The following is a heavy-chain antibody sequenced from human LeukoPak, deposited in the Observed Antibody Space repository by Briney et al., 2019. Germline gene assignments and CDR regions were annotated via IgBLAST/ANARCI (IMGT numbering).Heavy chain of an antibody. CDR3: ARELDDRYFDY. CDR1: GGSLSRYF. V-gene: IGHV4-4*07. Sequence: SETLSLTRTVPGGSLSRYFWSWVPQPAGKRGEWGGRIYTSGSTNYTPSLKSRVTMSVDTSKNQFSLKLSSVTAADTAVYYCARELDDRYFDYWGQGTLVTVSS. D-gene: IGHD3-22*01. CDR2: IYTSGST. J-gene: IGHJ4*02.